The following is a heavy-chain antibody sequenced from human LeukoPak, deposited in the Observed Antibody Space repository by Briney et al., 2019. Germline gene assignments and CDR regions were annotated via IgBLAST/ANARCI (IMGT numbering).Heavy chain of an antibody. CDR2: ISHSGGST. Sequence: GGSLRLSCAASGFTFSSYRMNWVRQAPGKGLEWVSGISHSGGSTYYADSVKGRFTISRDNSENTLYLQMDSLRAEDTAVFYCAKGRGIASGAFDIWGQGTMVTVSS. J-gene: IGHJ3*02. CDR1: GFTFSSYR. D-gene: IGHD2-21*01. V-gene: IGHV3-23*01. CDR3: AKGRGIASGAFDI.